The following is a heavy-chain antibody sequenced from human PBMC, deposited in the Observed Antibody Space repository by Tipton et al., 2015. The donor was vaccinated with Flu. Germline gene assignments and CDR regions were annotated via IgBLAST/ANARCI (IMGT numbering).Heavy chain of an antibody. Sequence: SLRLSCAASGFTFSSYEINWVRQAPGKGLEWVSYITPSGSTKYYADAVKGRFTVSRDNAKNSLYLQMNSLRAEDTAVYYCARGFIRLCDFWGRGTPVTVSS. V-gene: IGHV3-48*03. CDR3: ARGFIRLCDF. J-gene: IGHJ4*02. CDR1: GFTFSSYE. CDR2: ITPSGSTK. D-gene: IGHD3-16*01.